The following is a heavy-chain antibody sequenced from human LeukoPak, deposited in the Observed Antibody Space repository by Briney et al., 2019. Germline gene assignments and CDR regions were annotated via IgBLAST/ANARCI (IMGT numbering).Heavy chain of an antibody. CDR3: VKDPFFHYGMDL. V-gene: IGHV3-64D*06. D-gene: IGHD3-16*01. Sequence: GGSLRLSCLASGFSFGTSSMHWIRQTPGKGLEYVSAIHHDGSGTFYTHSVKDRFTISRDNSKNTLYLQMRSLRTEDTAVYYCVKDPFFHYGMDLWGQGTTVTVSS. J-gene: IGHJ6*02. CDR2: IHHDGSGT. CDR1: GFSFGTSS.